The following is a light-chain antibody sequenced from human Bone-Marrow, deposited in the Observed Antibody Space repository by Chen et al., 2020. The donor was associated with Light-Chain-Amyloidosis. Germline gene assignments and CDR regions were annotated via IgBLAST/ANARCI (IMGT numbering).Light chain of an antibody. J-gene: IGLJ1*01. V-gene: IGLV1-40*01. CDR3: QSYDSSLTGSYV. Sequence: QSVLTPPPSVSGAPGQSVTISCTGSTSSIGAGHDVNWYQQLPGSAPNLLIHVNSNRPSGVPDRFSGSKSCTSASLAITGLQAEDEADYYCQSYDSSLTGSYVFGTGTTVTVL. CDR1: TSSIGAGHD. CDR2: VNS.